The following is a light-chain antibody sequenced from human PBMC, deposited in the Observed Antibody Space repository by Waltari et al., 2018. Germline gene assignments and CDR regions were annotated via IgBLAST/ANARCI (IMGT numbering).Light chain of an antibody. CDR2: GKN. J-gene: IGLJ2*01. Sequence: SSELTQDPAVSVALGQTVRITCQADSLRSYYASWYQQKPGQAPVLVNYGKNNRPSGIPDRFSGSSSGNTASLTITGAQAEDEADYYCNSRDSSGNHLVFGGGTKLTVL. CDR1: SLRSYY. CDR3: NSRDSSGNHLV. V-gene: IGLV3-19*01.